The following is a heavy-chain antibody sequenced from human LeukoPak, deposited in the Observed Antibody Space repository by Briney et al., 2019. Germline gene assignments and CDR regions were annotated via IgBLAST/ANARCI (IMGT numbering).Heavy chain of an antibody. D-gene: IGHD3-10*01. Sequence: GASVKVSCKASGYTFTSYDINWVRQAPGQGLEWMGWIGPYNGNTNYAQNLQGRVTMTTDTSTSTAYMELGSLGSDDTAVYYCARDQDSLVRGVIGYWGQGTLVTVSS. J-gene: IGHJ4*02. V-gene: IGHV1-18*01. CDR2: IGPYNGNT. CDR1: GYTFTSYD. CDR3: ARDQDSLVRGVIGY.